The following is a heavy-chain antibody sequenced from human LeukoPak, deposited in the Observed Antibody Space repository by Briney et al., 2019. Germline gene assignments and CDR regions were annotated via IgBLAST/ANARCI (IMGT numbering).Heavy chain of an antibody. D-gene: IGHD3-22*01. CDR2: INHSGST. CDR1: GGSFSGYY. Sequence: SETLSLTRAVYGGSFSGYYWSWIRQPPGKGLEWIGEINHSGSTNYNPSFKSRVTISVDTSKNQFSLKLSSVTAADTAVYYCARVVVMDWFDPWGQGTLVTVSS. J-gene: IGHJ5*02. CDR3: ARVVVMDWFDP. V-gene: IGHV4-34*01.